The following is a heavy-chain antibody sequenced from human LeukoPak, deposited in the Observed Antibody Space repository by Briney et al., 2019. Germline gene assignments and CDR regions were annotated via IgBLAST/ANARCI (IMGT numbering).Heavy chain of an antibody. Sequence: SAKVSCKASGGTFSSYAISWVRQAPGQGLEWMGGIIPIFGTANYAQKFQGRVTITTDESTSTAYMELSSLRSEDTAVYYCARDPTSGYSSGGDYWGQGTLVTVSS. CDR2: IIPIFGTA. CDR1: GGTFSSYA. CDR3: ARDPTSGYSSGGDY. J-gene: IGHJ4*02. V-gene: IGHV1-69*05. D-gene: IGHD6-19*01.